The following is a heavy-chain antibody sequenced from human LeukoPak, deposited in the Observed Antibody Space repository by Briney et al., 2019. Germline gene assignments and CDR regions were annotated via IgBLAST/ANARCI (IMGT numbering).Heavy chain of an antibody. J-gene: IGHJ4*02. V-gene: IGHV3-66*01. CDR3: ARVGDCGRASCYAIDY. Sequence: GGPLPHSYAASGLTDSSNYMSWVRHATGKGLEWVSIIDGGGNIYYTDSVRDRFIISRDISKNRLYLQMNSLRAEDTAVYYCARVGDCGRASCYAIDYWGQGTLVTVSS. D-gene: IGHD2-2*01. CDR2: IDGGGNI. CDR1: GLTDSSNY.